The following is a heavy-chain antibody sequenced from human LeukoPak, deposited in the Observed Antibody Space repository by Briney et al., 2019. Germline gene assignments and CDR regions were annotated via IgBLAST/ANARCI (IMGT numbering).Heavy chain of an antibody. V-gene: IGHV3-30*02. D-gene: IGHD2-2*01. CDR2: VRSDGGSE. Sequence: GGSLRLSCATSGFTFNSYGMNWVRQAPGKGLEWVAFVRSDGGSEYYADSVKGRFSISRDNSKRTVDLQMNSLRLEDTAIYYCAKDRYSTSSTFTINPFDYWGQGILVAVSP. CDR1: GFTFNSYG. CDR3: AKDRYSTSSTFTINPFDY. J-gene: IGHJ4*02.